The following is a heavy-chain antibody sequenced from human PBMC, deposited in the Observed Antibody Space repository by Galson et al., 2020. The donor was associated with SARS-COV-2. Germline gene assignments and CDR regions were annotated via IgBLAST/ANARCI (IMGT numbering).Heavy chain of an antibody. J-gene: IGHJ6*02. V-gene: IGHV2-5*01. CDR1: GFSLSTSGVG. CDR3: AHSDYDYVWGTYYYYYGMDV. CDR2: IYWNDDK. Sequence: SGPTLVKPTQTLTLTCTFSGFSLSTSGVGVGWIRQPPGKALEWLALIYWNDDKRYSPSLKSRLTITKDTSKNQVVLTMTNMDPVDTATYYCAHSDYDYVWGTYYYYYGMDVWGQGTTVTVSS. D-gene: IGHD3-16*01.